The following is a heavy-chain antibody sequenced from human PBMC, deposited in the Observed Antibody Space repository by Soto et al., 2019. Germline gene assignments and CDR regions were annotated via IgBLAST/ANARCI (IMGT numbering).Heavy chain of an antibody. CDR2: MKSNGAT. V-gene: IGHV3-15*01. Sequence: EVQLVESGGGLVTPGGSLRLSCVVSGFTFNNAWMNWVRQAPGKGLEWVGRMKSNGATDYAAFVKGRFTFSRDDSRGTLYLQMNSLETEDTAVYYCTADLSPPEAPSYPIDYWGQGTLVTVSS. CDR3: TADLSPPEAPSYPIDY. CDR1: GFTFNNAW. J-gene: IGHJ4*02. D-gene: IGHD1-26*01.